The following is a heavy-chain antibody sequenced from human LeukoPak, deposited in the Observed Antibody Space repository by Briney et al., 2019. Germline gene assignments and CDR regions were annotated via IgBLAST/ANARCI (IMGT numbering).Heavy chain of an antibody. V-gene: IGHV3-48*03. CDR1: GFTFSSYE. D-gene: IGHD1-26*01. Sequence: RSGGSLRLSCAASGFTFSSYEMNWVRQAPGKGLEWVSYISSSGSIIYYADSVKGRFTISRDNAKNSLYPQMNSLRAEDTAVYYCAGTGAGSYYYYYMDVWGRGTTVTISS. CDR2: ISSSGSII. CDR3: AGTGAGSYYYYYMDV. J-gene: IGHJ6*03.